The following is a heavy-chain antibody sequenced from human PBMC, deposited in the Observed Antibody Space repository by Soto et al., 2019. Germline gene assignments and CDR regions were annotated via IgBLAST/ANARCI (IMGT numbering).Heavy chain of an antibody. Sequence: SETLSLTCTVSGGSISSSSYYWGWIRQPPGKGLEWIGYIYYSGSTYYNPSLKSRVTISVDTSKNQFSLKLSSVTAADTAVYYCAGQYYYDSSGYQNWFDPWGQGTLVTVSS. CDR3: AGQYYYDSSGYQNWFDP. J-gene: IGHJ5*02. V-gene: IGHV4-30-4*08. CDR2: IYYSGST. CDR1: GGSISSSSYY. D-gene: IGHD3-22*01.